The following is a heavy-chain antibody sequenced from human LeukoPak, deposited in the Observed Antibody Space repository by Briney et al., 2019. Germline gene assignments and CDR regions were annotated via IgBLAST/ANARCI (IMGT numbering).Heavy chain of an antibody. D-gene: IGHD6-13*01. Sequence: PWGSLRLSCAASGFTFSSYDMHWVRQATGKGLEWVSAIGTAGDTYYPGSVKGRFTISRENAKNSLYLQMNSLRAGDTAVYYCARVLAAVRGGDDAFDIWGQGTMVTVSS. CDR1: GFTFSSYD. CDR3: ARVLAAVRGGDDAFDI. V-gene: IGHV3-13*01. CDR2: IGTAGDT. J-gene: IGHJ3*02.